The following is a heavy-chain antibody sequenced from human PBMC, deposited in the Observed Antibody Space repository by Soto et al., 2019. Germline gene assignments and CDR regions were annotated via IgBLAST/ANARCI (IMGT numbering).Heavy chain of an antibody. CDR2: IKQDGSEK. V-gene: IGHV3-7*01. D-gene: IGHD4-17*01. Sequence: EVQLVESGGGLVQPGGSLRLSCAASGFTFSSYWMSWVRQAPGKGLEWVANIKQDGSEKSYVDSVKGRFTISRDNAKNSLYLQMNSLRAEDTAVYYCARHDYGDPLNAFDIWVQGTMVTVSS. CDR1: GFTFSSYW. J-gene: IGHJ3*02. CDR3: ARHDYGDPLNAFDI.